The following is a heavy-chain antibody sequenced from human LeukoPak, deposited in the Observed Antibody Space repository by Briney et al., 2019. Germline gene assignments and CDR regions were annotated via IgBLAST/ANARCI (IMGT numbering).Heavy chain of an antibody. CDR2: ISYDGSNK. J-gene: IGHJ4*02. CDR1: GFTFSSYG. D-gene: IGHD4-17*01. V-gene: IGHV3-30*18. Sequence: GRSLRLSCAASGFTFSSYGMHWVRQAPGKGLEWVAVISYDGSNKYYADSVKGRFTISRDNSKNTLYLQMNSLRAEDTAVYYCAKEGTVTTGGAFDYWGQGTLVTVSS. CDR3: AKEGTVTTGGAFDY.